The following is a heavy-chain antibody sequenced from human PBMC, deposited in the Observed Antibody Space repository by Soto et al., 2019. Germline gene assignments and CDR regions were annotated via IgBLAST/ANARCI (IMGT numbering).Heavy chain of an antibody. CDR2: IYHNGTA. Sequence: QVQLQESGPGLLKPSETLSLTCTVSGDSVSSGASHWTWIRQSPGKGLEWSGYIYHNGTADCNPSLKSRVSISVDTSKNQFSLKLTSATTADTAVYYCARLEWSTSKRGVWGQGTTVTVSS. D-gene: IGHD3-3*01. V-gene: IGHV4-61*08. CDR3: ARLEWSTSKRGV. CDR1: GDSVSSGASH. J-gene: IGHJ6*02.